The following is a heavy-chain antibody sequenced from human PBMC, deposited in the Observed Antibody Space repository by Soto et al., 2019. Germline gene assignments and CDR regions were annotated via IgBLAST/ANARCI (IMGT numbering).Heavy chain of an antibody. CDR2: INHSGFT. J-gene: IGHJ4*02. D-gene: IGHD1-26*01. CDR1: GGSLRGHY. CDR3: ARAAVKLGATLFDS. V-gene: IGHV4-34*01. Sequence: SETLSLTCAVSGGSLRGHYWSWIRQSPEKGLEWIGEINHSGFTNYNPTLKSRVTISRDASKNQFSLRLSSTTAADSAVYFCARAAVKLGATLFDSWGQGTLVTVSS.